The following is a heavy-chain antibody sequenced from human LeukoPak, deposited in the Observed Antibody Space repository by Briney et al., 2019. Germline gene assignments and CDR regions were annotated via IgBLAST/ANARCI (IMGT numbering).Heavy chain of an antibody. CDR3: TRSLGVVIHGGMDV. CDR2: IYYTGST. V-gene: IGHV4-59*13. CDR1: GGSISSYH. Sequence: KPSETLSLTCTVSGGSISSYHWSWIRQPPGEGLEWIGHIYYTGSTNYNPSLKSRVTISLDTSKNQFSLKLSSVTAADTAVYYCTRSLGVVIHGGMDVWGQGTTVTVSS. D-gene: IGHD3-3*01. J-gene: IGHJ6*02.